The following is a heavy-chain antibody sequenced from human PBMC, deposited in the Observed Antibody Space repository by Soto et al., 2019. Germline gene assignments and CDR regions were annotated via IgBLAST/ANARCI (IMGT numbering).Heavy chain of an antibody. CDR1: GFSLSTSGVG. J-gene: IGHJ5*02. Sequence: QITLKESGPPLVKPTQTLTLTCTFSGFSLSTSGVGVGWIRQPPGKALEWLALIYWDDDKRYSPSLKSRRTITXDTXKXQVVLTMTNMGPVDTATYYCARLLLWFGELTNWFDPWGQGTLVTVSS. CDR3: ARLLLWFGELTNWFDP. D-gene: IGHD3-10*01. CDR2: IYWDDDK. V-gene: IGHV2-5*02.